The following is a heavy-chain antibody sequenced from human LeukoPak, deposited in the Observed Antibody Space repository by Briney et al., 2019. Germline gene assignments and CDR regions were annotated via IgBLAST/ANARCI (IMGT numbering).Heavy chain of an antibody. CDR1: GFTFSSYS. D-gene: IGHD3-10*01. V-gene: IGHV3-21*01. J-gene: IGHJ4*02. CDR3: ARDVKIGGHIDY. CDR2: ISSVSFHI. Sequence: PGGSLRLSCAASGFTFSSYSMNWVRQAPGKGLEWVSSISSVSFHISYADSLKGRFTISRDNAKNSLTLQMNNLRAEDTAVYYCARDVKIGGHIDYWGQGTLVTVSS.